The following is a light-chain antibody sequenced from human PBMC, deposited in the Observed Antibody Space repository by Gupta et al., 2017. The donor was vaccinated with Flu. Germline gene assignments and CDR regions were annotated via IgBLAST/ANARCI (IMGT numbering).Light chain of an antibody. J-gene: IGLJ3*02. V-gene: IGLV1-47*01. CDR1: RSNIGNNY. Sequence: QSVLTQSPSASGTSGQRVAISCSGRRSNIGNNYVYWYQQFPGTAPKLLIYRNDQRPSGVPDRFSASKYGTSASLAISGLRSEDEADYYCATWDDSLSGWVFGGGSKLTVL. CDR2: RND. CDR3: ATWDDSLSGWV.